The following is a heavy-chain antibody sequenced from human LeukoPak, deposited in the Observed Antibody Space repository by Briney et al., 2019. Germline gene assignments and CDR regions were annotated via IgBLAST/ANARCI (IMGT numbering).Heavy chain of an antibody. J-gene: IGHJ6*02. CDR3: ARGSITMVRGVFHNYYYYYGMDV. V-gene: IGHV4-34*01. D-gene: IGHD3-10*01. CDR1: GFTFSDYY. CDR2: INHSGST. Sequence: GSLRLSCAASGFTFSDYYMSWIRQPPGQGLEWIGEINHSGSTNYNPSLKSRVTISVDTSKNQFSLKLSSVTAADTAVYYCARGSITMVRGVFHNYYYYYGMDVWGQGTTVTVSS.